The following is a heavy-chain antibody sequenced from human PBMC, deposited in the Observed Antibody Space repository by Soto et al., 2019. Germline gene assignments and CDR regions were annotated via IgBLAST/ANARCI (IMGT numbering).Heavy chain of an antibody. CDR1: GFTFSDYY. CDR3: AREVKYYDILTGYSDY. CDR2: ISSSGSTI. D-gene: IGHD3-9*01. Sequence: PGGSLRLSCAASGFTFSDYYMSWIRQAPGKGLEWVSYISSSGSTIYYADSVKGRFTISRDNAKNSLYLQMNSLRAEDTAVYYCAREVKYYDILTGYSDYWGQGTLVTVSS. J-gene: IGHJ4*02. V-gene: IGHV3-11*01.